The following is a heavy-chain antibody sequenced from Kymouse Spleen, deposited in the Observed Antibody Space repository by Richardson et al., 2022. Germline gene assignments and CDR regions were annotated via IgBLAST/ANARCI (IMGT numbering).Heavy chain of an antibody. D-gene: IGHD3-10*01. CDR1: GFTFSNAW. CDR2: IKSKTDGGTT. Sequence: EVQLVESGGGLVKPGGSLRLSCAASGFTFSNAWMSWVRQAPGKGLEWVGRIKSKTDGGTTDYAAPVKGRFTISRDDSKNTLYLQMNSLKTEDTAVYYCTTVRITMVRGVIEDYYYYYGMDVWGQGTTVTVSS. CDR3: TTVRITMVRGVIEDYYYYYGMDV. V-gene: IGHV3-15*01. J-gene: IGHJ6*02.